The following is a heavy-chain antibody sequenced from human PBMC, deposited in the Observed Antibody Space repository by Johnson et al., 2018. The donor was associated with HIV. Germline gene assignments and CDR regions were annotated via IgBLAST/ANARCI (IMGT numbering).Heavy chain of an antibody. Sequence: QVQLVESGGGVVQPGGSLRLSCAASGFTFSIYGMHWVRQAPGKGLEWVAFIRYDGSNKYYADSVKGRFTISRDNSKNTLYLQMNALRAEDTAVYYCAISIPRPGWGDAFDIWGQGTMVTVSS. J-gene: IGHJ3*02. CDR2: IRYDGSNK. CDR3: AISIPRPGWGDAFDI. D-gene: IGHD3-16*01. V-gene: IGHV3-30*02. CDR1: GFTFSIYG.